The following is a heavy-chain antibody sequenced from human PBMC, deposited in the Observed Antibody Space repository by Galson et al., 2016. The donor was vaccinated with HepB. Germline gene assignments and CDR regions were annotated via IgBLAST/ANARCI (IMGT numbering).Heavy chain of an antibody. CDR1: GFTFGDYA. CDR3: TSAAQPNYYYYYMDV. J-gene: IGHJ6*03. CDR2: IRGEAYGGTI. Sequence: SLRLSCATSGFTFGDYAMNWFRQAPGKGLEWVCFIRGEAYGGTIEYAASVRGRFTISRDDSKSNAYLQMNSLKIEDTAVYYCTSAAQPNYYYYYMDVWGKGTTVTVSS. V-gene: IGHV3-49*03. D-gene: IGHD1-14*01.